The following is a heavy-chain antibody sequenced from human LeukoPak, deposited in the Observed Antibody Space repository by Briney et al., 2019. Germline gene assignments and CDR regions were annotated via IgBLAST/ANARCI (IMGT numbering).Heavy chain of an antibody. V-gene: IGHV4-39*07. CDR1: GGSISSSSYY. J-gene: IGHJ1*01. CDR3: ARVKAYCGGDCSEYFRH. D-gene: IGHD2-21*02. CDR2: IYFSGRT. Sequence: SETLSLTCNVSGGSISSSSYYWGWIRQPPGKGLEWIGSIYFSGRTYYNMSLKSRVTISIDTSKNQFSLKVNSVTAADTAVYYCARVKAYCGGDCSEYFRHWGQGTLVTVSS.